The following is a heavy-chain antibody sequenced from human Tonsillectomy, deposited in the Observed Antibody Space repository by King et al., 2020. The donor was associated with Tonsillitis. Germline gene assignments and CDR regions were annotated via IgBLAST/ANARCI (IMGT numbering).Heavy chain of an antibody. J-gene: IGHJ4*02. V-gene: IGHV3-11*06. CDR3: ARHLSYCSGGGCSYAFDY. Sequence: VKLVESGGGLVKPGGSLRLSCAASGFTVSDYYMSWVRQAPGKGLEWVSYISSTSSYTNYADSVKGRFTISRDNAKNSLYLQMNSLRAEDTAVYYCARHLSYCSGGGCSYAFDYWGQGTLVTVSS. CDR1: GFTVSDYY. CDR2: ISSTSSYT. D-gene: IGHD2-15*01.